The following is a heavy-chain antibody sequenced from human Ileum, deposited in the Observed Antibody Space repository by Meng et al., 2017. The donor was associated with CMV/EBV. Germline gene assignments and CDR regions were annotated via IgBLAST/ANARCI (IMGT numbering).Heavy chain of an antibody. CDR3: SRSRDPYNGFLDF. V-gene: IGHV3-23*04. J-gene: IGHJ4*02. D-gene: IGHD5-24*01. CDR1: GFPFSSNA. CDR2: ISGSGHAT. Sequence: VQPVESWGGCVTPGGARRRSCATSGFPFSSNAMSWVRQAPAKGLEWVSTISGSGHATYYADSLKGRCTNSRDSSKNMLYLQMNSLIADDTALYYCSRSRDPYNGFLDFWGQGALVTVSS.